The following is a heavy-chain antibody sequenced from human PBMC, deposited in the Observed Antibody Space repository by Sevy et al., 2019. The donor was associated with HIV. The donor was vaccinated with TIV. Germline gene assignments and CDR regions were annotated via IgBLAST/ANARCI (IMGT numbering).Heavy chain of an antibody. CDR3: ASRSGWTGDAFDI. J-gene: IGHJ3*02. CDR2: IYYSGST. CDR1: GGSISSYY. V-gene: IGHV4-59*01. D-gene: IGHD6-19*01. Sequence: SETLSLTCTVSGGSISSYYWSWIRKPPGKGLEWIGYIYYSGSTNYNPSLKSRVTISVDTSKNQFSLKLSSVTAADTAVYYCASRSGWTGDAFDIWGQGTMVTVSS.